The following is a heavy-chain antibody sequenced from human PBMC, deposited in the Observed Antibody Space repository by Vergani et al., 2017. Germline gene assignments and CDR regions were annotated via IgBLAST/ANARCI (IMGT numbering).Heavy chain of an antibody. CDR2: IYYSGST. CDR3: ARGYCSGGSCYSLYYYYYMDV. Sequence: QLQLQESGPGLVKPSETLSLTCTVSGGSISSSSYYWGWIRQPPGKGLEWIGSIYYSGSTYYNPSLKSRVTISVDTSKNQFSLKLSSVTAADTAVYYCARGYCSGGSCYSLYYYYYMDVWGKGTTVTVS. J-gene: IGHJ6*03. V-gene: IGHV4-39*07. D-gene: IGHD2-15*01. CDR1: GGSISSSSYY.